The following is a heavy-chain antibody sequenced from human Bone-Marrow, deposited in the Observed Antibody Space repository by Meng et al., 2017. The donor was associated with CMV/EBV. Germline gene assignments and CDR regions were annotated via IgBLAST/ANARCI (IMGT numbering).Heavy chain of an antibody. Sequence: GGSLRLSCAASGFTFSDYYMSWIRQAPGKGLEWVPYISSSGSTIYYADSVKGRFTISRDSAKNSLYLEMNSLRAEDTAVYYGARDLSDASSGSGTFDIWGQGTMVTVSS. D-gene: IGHD3-22*01. CDR3: ARDLSDASSGSGTFDI. CDR1: GFTFSDYY. J-gene: IGHJ3*02. V-gene: IGHV3-11*04. CDR2: ISSSGSTI.